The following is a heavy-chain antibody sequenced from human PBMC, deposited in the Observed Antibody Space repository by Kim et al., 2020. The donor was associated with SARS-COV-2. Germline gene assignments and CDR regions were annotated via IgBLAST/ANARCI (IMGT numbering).Heavy chain of an antibody. D-gene: IGHD2-2*02. V-gene: IGHV3-9*01. J-gene: IGHJ6*02. CDR2: ISWNSGSI. CDR3: ALGVPAAIGGDYYGMDV. Sequence: GGSLRLSCAASGFTFDDYAMHWVRQAPGKGLEWVSGISWNSGSIGYADSVKGRFTISRDNAKNSLYLQMNSLRAEDTALYYCALGVPAAIGGDYYGMDVWGQGTTVTVS. CDR1: GFTFDDYA.